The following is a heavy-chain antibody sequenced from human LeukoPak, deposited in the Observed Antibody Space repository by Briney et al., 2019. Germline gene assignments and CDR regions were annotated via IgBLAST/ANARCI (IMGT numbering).Heavy chain of an antibody. D-gene: IGHD3-22*01. CDR2: IYTSGST. V-gene: IGHV4-4*09. Sequence: SETLSLTCTVSGGSISSYYWSWIRQPPGKGLEWIGYIYTSGSTNYNPSLKSRVTISVDTSKNQFSLKLSSVTAADTAMYYCARYYYDSSGYRYYYYHYMDVWGKGTTVTVSS. CDR1: GGSISSYY. J-gene: IGHJ6*03. CDR3: ARYYYDSSGYRYYYYHYMDV.